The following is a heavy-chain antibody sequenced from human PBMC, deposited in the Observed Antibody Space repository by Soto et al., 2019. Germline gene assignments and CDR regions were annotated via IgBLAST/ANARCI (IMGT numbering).Heavy chain of an antibody. CDR1: GYTFTSYG. J-gene: IGHJ3*02. V-gene: IGHV1-18*01. D-gene: IGHD5-18*01. Sequence: QVQLVQSGAEVKKPGASVKVSCKASGYTFTSYGISWVRQAPGQGLEWMGWISAYNGNTNYAQKLKGRVTMTTDKSTSTAYMELRSLRSDDTAVYYCARDWRIQLWLGSSNDAFDIWGQGTMVTVSS. CDR3: ARDWRIQLWLGSSNDAFDI. CDR2: ISAYNGNT.